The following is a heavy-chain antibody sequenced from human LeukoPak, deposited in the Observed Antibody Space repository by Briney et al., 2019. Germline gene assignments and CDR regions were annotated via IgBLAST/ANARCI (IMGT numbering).Heavy chain of an antibody. J-gene: IGHJ5*02. CDR1: GFTFSNYS. D-gene: IGHD6-19*01. Sequence: PGGSLRLSCAASGFTFSNYSMNWVRQAPGKGLEWVSSISSSSTYIDYADAVKGRSTIHRDNAKNSLSLQMNSLRAEDTAVYYCARDLSVTGTYWFDPWGQGTLVTVSS. CDR2: ISSSSTYI. V-gene: IGHV3-21*01. CDR3: ARDLSVTGTYWFDP.